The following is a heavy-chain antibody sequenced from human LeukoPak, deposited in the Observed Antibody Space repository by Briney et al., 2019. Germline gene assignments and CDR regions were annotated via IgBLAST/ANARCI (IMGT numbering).Heavy chain of an antibody. CDR3: ARKLGEVGATNNYFDY. J-gene: IGHJ4*02. V-gene: IGHV7-4-1*02. Sequence: ASVKVSCKASGYTFTSYAMHWVRQAPGQGLEWMGWINTNTGNPTYAQGFTGRFVFSLDTSVSTAYLQISSLKAEDTAVYYCARKLGEVGATNNYFDYWGQGTLVTVSS. CDR1: GYTFTSYA. D-gene: IGHD1-26*01. CDR2: INTNTGNP.